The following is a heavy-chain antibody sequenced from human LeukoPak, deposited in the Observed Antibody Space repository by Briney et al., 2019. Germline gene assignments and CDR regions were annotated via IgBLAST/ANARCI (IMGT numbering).Heavy chain of an antibody. CDR3: AKDAPGYSSLSTDAFDI. CDR1: GFTFSSYS. Sequence: PGGSLRLSCAASGFTFSSYSMNWVRQAPGKGLEWVSSISSSSSYIYYADSVKGRFTISRDNSKNTLYLQMSSLRAEDTAVYYCAKDAPGYSSLSTDAFDIWGQGTMVTVSS. V-gene: IGHV3-21*04. CDR2: ISSSSSYI. J-gene: IGHJ3*02. D-gene: IGHD5-18*01.